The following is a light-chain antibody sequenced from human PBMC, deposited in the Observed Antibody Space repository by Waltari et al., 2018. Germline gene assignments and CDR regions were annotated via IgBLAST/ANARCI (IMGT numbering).Light chain of an antibody. CDR2: DSY. CDR1: TGPVTSRHY. V-gene: IGLV7-46*01. Sequence: QAVVTQEPSLTVSPGGTVTLTCGSSTGPVTSRHYPYWLQQKPGQAPKTLIYDSYMKHPWTPARFSGSFLGGKAALTLSGAQPEDEADYYCQSYDTSLSVVFGGGTKLTVL. CDR3: QSYDTSLSVV. J-gene: IGLJ2*01.